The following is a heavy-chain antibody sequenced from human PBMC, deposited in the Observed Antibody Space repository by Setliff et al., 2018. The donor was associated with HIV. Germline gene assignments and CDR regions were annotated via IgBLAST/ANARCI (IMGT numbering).Heavy chain of an antibody. V-gene: IGHV4-59*01. CDR3: AGIFGDRGYYYGMDV. CDR1: GGSISSYY. Sequence: SETLSLTCTVSGGSISSYYWSWIRQPPGKGLEWIGYIYYSGSTNYNPSLKSRVTISVDTSKNQFSLKLSSVIAADTAVYYCAGIFGDRGYYYGMDVWGQGTTVTVSS. CDR2: IYYSGST. J-gene: IGHJ6*02. D-gene: IGHD3-3*01.